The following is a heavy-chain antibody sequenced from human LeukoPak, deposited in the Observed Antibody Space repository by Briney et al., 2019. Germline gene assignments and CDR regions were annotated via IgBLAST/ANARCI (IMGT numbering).Heavy chain of an antibody. J-gene: IGHJ5*02. CDR1: GGTFSSYA. CDR2: INPSGGST. V-gene: IGHV1-46*01. D-gene: IGHD3-10*01. Sequence: ASVKVSCKASGGTFSSYAISWVRQAPGQGLEWMGIINPSGGSTSYAQKFQGRVTMTRDTSTSTVYMELSSLRSEDTAVYYCARGNYGSGSYYNFWFDPWGQGTLVTVSS. CDR3: ARGNYGSGSYYNFWFDP.